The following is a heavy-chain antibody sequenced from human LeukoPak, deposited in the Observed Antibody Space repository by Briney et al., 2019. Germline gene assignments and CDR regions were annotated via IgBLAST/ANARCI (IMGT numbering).Heavy chain of an antibody. CDR3: ARLGSGSYYQVAVI. D-gene: IGHD1-26*01. CDR2: IYYSGST. Sequence: SETLSLTCTVSGGSISSSSYSWGWIRQPPGEGLEWIGSIYYSGSTYYNPSLKSRVTISVDTSKNQFSLKLSSVTAADTAVYYCARLGSGSYYQVAVIWGQGTMVTASS. CDR1: GGSISSSSYS. V-gene: IGHV4-39*01. J-gene: IGHJ3*02.